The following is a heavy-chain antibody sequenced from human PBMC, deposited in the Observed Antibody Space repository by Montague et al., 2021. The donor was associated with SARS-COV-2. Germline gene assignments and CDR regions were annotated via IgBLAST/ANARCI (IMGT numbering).Heavy chain of an antibody. CDR3: VRDHPYGGPRGAYDI. Sequence: SETLSLTCTVSGGSTTGYYWSWLRRSPGKGLEWIAYIYDGGAVNYNPSLGSRVTIPTDTSKNQLSLKVNSVTAADTAVYYCVRDHPYGGPRGAYDIWGQGTVVTVSS. J-gene: IGHJ3*02. V-gene: IGHV4-59*01. CDR1: GGSTTGYY. CDR2: IYDGGAV. D-gene: IGHD4-23*01.